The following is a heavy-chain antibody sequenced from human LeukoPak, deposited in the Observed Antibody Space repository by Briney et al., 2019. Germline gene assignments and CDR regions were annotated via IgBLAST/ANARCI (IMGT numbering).Heavy chain of an antibody. CDR1: GFSFSSYA. CDR3: AKLSSGWFEDY. J-gene: IGHJ4*02. Sequence: GGSLRLSCAASGFSFSSYAMTWVRQAPGKGLEWVSAISGNDASTYYADSVKGRFIISKDISKNTLYLQMNSLRVEDTAAYYCAKLSSGWFEDYGGQGTLVTVSS. D-gene: IGHD6-19*01. CDR2: ISGNDAST. V-gene: IGHV3-23*01.